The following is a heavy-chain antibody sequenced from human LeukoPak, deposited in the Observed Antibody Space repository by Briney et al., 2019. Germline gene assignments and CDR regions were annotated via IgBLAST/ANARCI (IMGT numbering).Heavy chain of an antibody. CDR3: ASLVAVAGPTGYYYYGMDV. D-gene: IGHD6-19*01. CDR2: NNPNSGGT. J-gene: IGHJ6*02. V-gene: IGHV1-2*02. Sequence: GASVKVSCKASGYTLTGYYMHWVRQAPGQGPEWMGWNNPNSGGTNHAQKFQGRVTMTRDTSISTAYMELGRLRSDGTAVYYCASLVAVAGPTGYYYYGMDVWGQGTTVTVSS. CDR1: GYTLTGYY.